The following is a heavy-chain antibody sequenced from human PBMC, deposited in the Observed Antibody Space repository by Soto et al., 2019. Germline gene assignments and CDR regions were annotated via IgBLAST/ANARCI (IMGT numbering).Heavy chain of an antibody. D-gene: IGHD3-10*01. V-gene: IGHV3-30*04. CDR3: AGRSGSSDY. Sequence: VGSLRLSCAASGFTFSNYTMHWVRQAPGKGLEWVALISYDEIDKYFADAVKGRFTISRDNSKNTLYLQMDSLRAEDTAVYYCAGRSGSSDYWGRGTLVTVSS. CDR2: ISYDEIDK. CDR1: GFTFSNYT. J-gene: IGHJ4*02.